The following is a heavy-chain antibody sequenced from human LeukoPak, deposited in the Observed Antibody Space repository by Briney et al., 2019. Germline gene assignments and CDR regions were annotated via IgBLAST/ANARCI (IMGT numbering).Heavy chain of an antibody. D-gene: IGHD6-13*01. CDR1: GGSISRYY. CDR2: IYYSGST. V-gene: IGHV4-59*01. CDR3: ARSYGSSSSWYPFDY. J-gene: IGHJ4*02. Sequence: SETLSLTCTVSGGSISRYYWSWIRQPPGKGLEWIGDIYYSGSTNYNPSLKSRVTISVDTSKNQFSLKLSSVTAADTAVYYCARSYGSSSSWYPFDYCGQGTLVTVSS.